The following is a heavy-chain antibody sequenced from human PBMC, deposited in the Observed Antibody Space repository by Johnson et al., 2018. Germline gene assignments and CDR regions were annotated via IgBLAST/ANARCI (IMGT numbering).Heavy chain of an antibody. CDR3: AKDTLDYYDSSGYYNYYGMDV. Sequence: EVQLVESGGGLVQXGRSLRLSCAASGFTFDDYAMHWVRQAPGQGLEWVSGISWNSGSIGYADSVKGRFTISRDNAKNSLYLQMNSLRAEDTALYYCAKDTLDYYDSSGYYNYYGMDVWGQGTTVTVSS. D-gene: IGHD3-22*01. CDR1: GFTFDDYA. J-gene: IGHJ6*02. CDR2: ISWNSGSI. V-gene: IGHV3-9*01.